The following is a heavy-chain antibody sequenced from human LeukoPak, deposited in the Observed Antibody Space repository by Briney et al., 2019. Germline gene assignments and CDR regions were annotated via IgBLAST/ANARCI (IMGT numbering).Heavy chain of an antibody. D-gene: IGHD5-24*01. V-gene: IGHV3-30-3*01. CDR3: ARDGGDGYNDLDY. CDR1: GFTFSSYA. J-gene: IGHJ4*02. Sequence: GGSLRLSCAASGFTFSSYAIHWVRQAPGKGLECVAVVSNDGTEKYYADSAKGRFTISRDNSKNTLYLQMNSLRTEDTAVYYYARDGGDGYNDLDYWGQGTLVTVSS. CDR2: VSNDGTEK.